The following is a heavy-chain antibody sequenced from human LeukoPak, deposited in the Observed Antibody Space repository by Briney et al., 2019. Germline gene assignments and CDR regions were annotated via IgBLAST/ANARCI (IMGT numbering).Heavy chain of an antibody. D-gene: IGHD3-10*01. CDR2: IDYSGST. CDR1: GGSISSGGYY. V-gene: IGHV4-31*03. J-gene: IGHJ4*02. Sequence: SETLSLTCTVSGGSISSGGYYWSWLRQHPGKGLEWIGYIDYSGSTYYNPSLNSRVTISVDTSKNQFSLKLSSVTAADTAVYYCAREGTSMVRGGSGFDYWGQGTLVTVSS. CDR3: AREGTSMVRGGSGFDY.